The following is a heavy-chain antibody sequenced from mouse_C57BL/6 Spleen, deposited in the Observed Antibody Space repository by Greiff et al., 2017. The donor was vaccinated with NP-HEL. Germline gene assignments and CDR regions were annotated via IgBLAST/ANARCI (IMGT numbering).Heavy chain of an antibody. J-gene: IGHJ2*01. CDR3: AREWGNGTGFDY. V-gene: IGHV1-39*01. CDR1: GYSFTDYN. CDR2: INPNYGTT. D-gene: IGHD4-1*01. Sequence: VQLKESGPELVKPGASVKISCKASGYSFTDYNMNWVKQSNGKSLEWIGVINPNYGTTSYNQKFKGKATLTVDPSSSTANMQLNSMKSEDSAVYYCAREWGNGTGFDYWGQGTTLTVSS.